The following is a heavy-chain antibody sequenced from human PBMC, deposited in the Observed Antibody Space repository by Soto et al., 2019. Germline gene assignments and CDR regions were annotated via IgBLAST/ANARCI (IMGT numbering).Heavy chain of an antibody. CDR3: ARSLLDEYSSSWRSAYYGMDV. D-gene: IGHD6-13*01. V-gene: IGHV1-2*02. CDR1: GFTFSAYY. CDR2: INPNSGGT. J-gene: IGHJ6*02. Sequence: APLKVSRRASGFTFSAYYIYWLRQAPGQGLEWIGWINPNSGGTNNAQKFQGRVTMTRDTSTSTVYMELSALIPDDTAVYYCARSLLDEYSSSWRSAYYGMDVWGQGTTVTVSS.